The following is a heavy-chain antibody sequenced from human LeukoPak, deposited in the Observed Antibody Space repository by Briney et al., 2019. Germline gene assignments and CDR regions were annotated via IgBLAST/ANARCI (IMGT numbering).Heavy chain of an antibody. Sequence: ASVKVSCKASGYTFTRYGISWVRQAPGQGLERMGWISAYNGNTNYAEKLQGRVTMTTDTSTSTAYMELRSLRSDDTAVYYCARETVGATTTFDYWGQGTLVTVSS. V-gene: IGHV1-18*01. CDR1: GYTFTRYG. D-gene: IGHD1-26*01. J-gene: IGHJ4*02. CDR2: ISAYNGNT. CDR3: ARETVGATTTFDY.